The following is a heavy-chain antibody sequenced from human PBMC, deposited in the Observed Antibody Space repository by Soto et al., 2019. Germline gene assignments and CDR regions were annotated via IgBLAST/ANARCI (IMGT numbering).Heavy chain of an antibody. J-gene: IGHJ6*02. CDR3: ARFQGYCITPAGNAHYAMDV. Sequence: PSETLSLTCTVSGGSISSYYWSWIRQPPGKGLEWIGYIYYSGSTNYNPSIKSRVTISVDTSKNQFSLKLSSVTAADTAVYYCARFQGYCITPAGNAHYAMDVWGQGTRVTDS. D-gene: IGHD2-15*01. V-gene: IGHV4-59*12. CDR2: IYYSGST. CDR1: GGSISSYY.